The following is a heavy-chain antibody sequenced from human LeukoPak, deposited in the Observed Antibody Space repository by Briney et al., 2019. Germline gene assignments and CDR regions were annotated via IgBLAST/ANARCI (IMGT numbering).Heavy chain of an antibody. CDR2: INSDGSGT. CDR1: GFAFSSYW. D-gene: IGHD3-22*01. V-gene: IGHV3-74*01. CDR3: ARGRYYDSSGYDLKAFDI. Sequence: SGGSLRLSCAASGFAFSSYWIHWVRQAPGKGLVWVSRINSDGSGTSSADSVKGRFTISRDNAKNTLYLQMNSLRAEDTAVYYCARGRYYDSSGYDLKAFDIWGQGTMVTVSS. J-gene: IGHJ3*02.